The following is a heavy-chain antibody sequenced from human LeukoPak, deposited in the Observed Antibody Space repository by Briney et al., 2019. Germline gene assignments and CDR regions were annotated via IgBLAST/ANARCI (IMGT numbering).Heavy chain of an antibody. CDR3: ARDLVTVTKGFDI. CDR2: ISYIGNT. V-gene: IGHV4-59*11. CDR1: DDSFSSHY. J-gene: IGHJ3*02. D-gene: IGHD4-17*01. Sequence: SETLSLTCAVSDDSFSSHYWTWIRQPPGKGMGWIGYISYIGNTNYNPSLKSRVTISIDTSKNQFSLKLSSVTAADTAVYYCARDLVTVTKGFDIWGQGTMVSVSS.